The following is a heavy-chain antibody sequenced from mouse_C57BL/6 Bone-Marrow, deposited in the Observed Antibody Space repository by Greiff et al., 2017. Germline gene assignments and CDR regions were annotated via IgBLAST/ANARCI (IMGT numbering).Heavy chain of an antibody. Sequence: EVQLQESGAELVRPGASVKLSCTASGFNIKDDYMHWVKQRPDQGLEWIGWIDPENGDTEYASKFQGKATITADTSSNTAYLQLSSLTSEDTAVYYCTTAAYGYDGVAYWGQGTLVTVSA. J-gene: IGHJ3*01. CDR1: GFNIKDDY. CDR3: TTAAYGYDGVAY. V-gene: IGHV14-4*01. D-gene: IGHD2-2*01. CDR2: IDPENGDT.